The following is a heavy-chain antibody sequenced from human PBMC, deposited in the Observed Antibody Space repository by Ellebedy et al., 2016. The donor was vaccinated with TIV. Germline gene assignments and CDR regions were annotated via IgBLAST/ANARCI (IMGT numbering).Heavy chain of an antibody. CDR2: IYDRGNT. J-gene: IGHJ5*01. D-gene: IGHD6-19*01. V-gene: IGHV4-39*01. CDR3: ARQGSRGWSNFNWFAP. CDR1: GGSINSSGFF. Sequence: MPSETLSLTCTVSGGSINSSGFFWGWIRQPPGKGLEWIGSIYDRGNTYYNPSLTSRFTISMDTSKNQFSLKLTSVTAADTAVYFCARQGSRGWSNFNWFAPWGQGTLVTVSS.